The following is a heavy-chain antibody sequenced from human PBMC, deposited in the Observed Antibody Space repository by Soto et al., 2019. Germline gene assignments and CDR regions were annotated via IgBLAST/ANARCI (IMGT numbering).Heavy chain of an antibody. Sequence: QVQLVQSGAELRKPGSAVKLSCKASGGTFSNSPISWVRQIPGQGPEWMGRIIPSPARTIYSRKFRGRVTPTADQSTQTVYMTLSSLPTEDSGVYYCARDQVGASSFDYWGQGTRVTVSS. CDR1: GGTFSNSP. V-gene: IGHV1-69*08. D-gene: IGHD1-26*01. CDR2: IIPSPART. CDR3: ARDQVGASSFDY. J-gene: IGHJ4*02.